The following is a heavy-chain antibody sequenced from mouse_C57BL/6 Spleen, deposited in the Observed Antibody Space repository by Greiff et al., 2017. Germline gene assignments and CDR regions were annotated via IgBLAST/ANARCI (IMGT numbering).Heavy chain of an antibody. Sequence: EVKLMESGGGLVKPGGSLKLSCAASGFTFSSYAMSWVRQTPEKRLEWVATISDGGSYTYYPDNVKGRFTISRDNAKNNLYLQMSHLKSEDTAMYYCARDYGYDGFAYWGQGTLVTVSA. CDR1: GFTFSSYA. D-gene: IGHD2-2*01. J-gene: IGHJ3*01. CDR3: ARDYGYDGFAY. V-gene: IGHV5-4*01. CDR2: ISDGGSYT.